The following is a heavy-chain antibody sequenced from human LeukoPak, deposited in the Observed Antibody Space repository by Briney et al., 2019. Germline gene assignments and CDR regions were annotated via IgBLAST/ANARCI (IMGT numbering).Heavy chain of an antibody. CDR2: ISGSGDST. CDR1: GFTFSNYA. Sequence: GGSLRLSCAASGFTFSNYAMNWVRQASGKGLEWVAAISGSGDSTYYADSVKGRFTISRDNSKDTLYLQMNSLRAEDTALYYCAKDHDYYASGPIWGQGTMVTVSS. J-gene: IGHJ3*02. D-gene: IGHD3-10*01. V-gene: IGHV3-23*01. CDR3: AKDHDYYASGPI.